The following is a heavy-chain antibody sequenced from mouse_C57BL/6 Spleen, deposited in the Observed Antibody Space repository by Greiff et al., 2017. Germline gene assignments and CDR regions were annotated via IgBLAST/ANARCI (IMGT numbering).Heavy chain of an antibody. D-gene: IGHD1-1*01. J-gene: IGHJ2*01. V-gene: IGHV6-3*01. CDR1: GFTFTNYW. CDR2: ISLKSDNYAT. CDR3: TDRYYGSSYVYYFDY. Sequence: EVKVEESGGGLVQPGGSVKLSCVASGFTFTNYWMNWVRQSPEKGLEWVAQISLKSDNYATHYAESVKGRFTISRDDSKSSVYLQMNNLRAEDTGIYYCTDRYYGSSYVYYFDYWGQGTTLTVSS.